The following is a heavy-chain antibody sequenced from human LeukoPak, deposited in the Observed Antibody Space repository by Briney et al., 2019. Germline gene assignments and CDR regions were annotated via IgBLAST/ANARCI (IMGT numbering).Heavy chain of an antibody. CDR3: ARVTGPRDY. CDR2: ISRNGGST. CDR1: GFTFSSYA. Sequence: PGGSLRLSCAASGFTFSSYAMHWVRQAPGKGLEYVSAISRNGGSTYYANSVKGRFTISRDNSKNTLYLQMGSLRAEDMAVYYCARVTGPRDYWGQGTLVTVSS. V-gene: IGHV3-64*01. J-gene: IGHJ4*02.